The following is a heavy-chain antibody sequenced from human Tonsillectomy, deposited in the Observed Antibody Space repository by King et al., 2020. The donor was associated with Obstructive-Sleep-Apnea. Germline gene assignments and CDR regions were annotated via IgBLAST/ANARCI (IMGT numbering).Heavy chain of an antibody. CDR3: AKDASALIVDATGYFDY. V-gene: IGHV3-30*18. Sequence: VQLVESGGGVVQPGRSLRLSCATSGFTFNSYGMHWVRQAPGKGLAWVAIISYDGSNKYYADSVKGRFTISRDNTKNTLYLQMDCRRPEDTAVYYCAKDASALIVDATGYFDYWGQGTLLTVSS. D-gene: IGHD1-26*01. J-gene: IGHJ4*02. CDR1: GFTFNSYG. CDR2: ISYDGSNK.